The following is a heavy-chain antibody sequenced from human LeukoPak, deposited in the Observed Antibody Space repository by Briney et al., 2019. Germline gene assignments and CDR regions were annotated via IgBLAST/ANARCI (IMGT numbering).Heavy chain of an antibody. CDR3: VTGSSERNYYDSGTYYLGDS. Sequence: ASVKVSCKVSGAILIELSIHWVRQSPGKGLEWMGGFDSEDGKTKAAQSFLDRVSLTEDTSLATAYMELRSLTSEDTAVYYCVTGSSERNYYDSGTYYLGDSWGQGTVVTVSS. CDR1: GAILIELS. V-gene: IGHV1-24*01. CDR2: FDSEDGKT. D-gene: IGHD3-10*01. J-gene: IGHJ4*02.